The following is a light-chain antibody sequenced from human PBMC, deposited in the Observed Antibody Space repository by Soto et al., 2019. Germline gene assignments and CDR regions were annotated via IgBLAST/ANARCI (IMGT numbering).Light chain of an antibody. CDR3: QQSYSTPTIT. V-gene: IGKV1-39*01. CDR2: AAS. J-gene: IGKJ5*01. CDR1: QSISSY. Sequence: DIQMTKSPPSLSASVGDRLTITCQASQSISSYLNWYQQKPWKAPKLLXYAASSLQSGVPSRFSGSGSGTDFTLTISSLQPEDFATYYGQQSYSTPTITFGQGTRLEI.